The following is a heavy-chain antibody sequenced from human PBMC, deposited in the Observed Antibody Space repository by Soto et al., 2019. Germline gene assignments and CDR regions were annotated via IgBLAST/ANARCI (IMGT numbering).Heavy chain of an antibody. CDR3: AKGIQWELPFDY. Sequence: GSLRRSCAAXGFTFSTYAMSWVRQAPGKGLEWVSAISGSRGSTYYADSVKGRFTISRDNSKNTLYLQMNSLRAEDTAVYYCAKGIQWELPFDYWGQGTLVTVSS. V-gene: IGHV3-23*01. CDR2: ISGSRGST. CDR1: GFTFSTYA. D-gene: IGHD1-26*01. J-gene: IGHJ4*02.